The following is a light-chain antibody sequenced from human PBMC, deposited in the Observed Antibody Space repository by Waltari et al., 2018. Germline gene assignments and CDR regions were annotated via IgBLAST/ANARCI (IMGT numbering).Light chain of an antibody. J-gene: IGLJ2*01. CDR1: LLTKKF. Sequence: SYELPQPPSVSVSPGQTATLTCSGDLLTKKFTYWFQQKSGQAPLMVIYEDTKRLSAIPERFSGSSSGTTAALTITGAQVEDEADYYCYSTDIFRSERGVFGGGTKLLVL. CDR2: EDT. CDR3: YSTDIFRSERGV. V-gene: IGLV3-10*01.